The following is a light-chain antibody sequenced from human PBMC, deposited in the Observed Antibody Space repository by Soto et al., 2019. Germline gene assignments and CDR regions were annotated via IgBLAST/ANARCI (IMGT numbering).Light chain of an antibody. J-gene: IGKJ4*01. CDR3: LQDYSYPRT. CDR1: QSISSW. V-gene: IGKV1-5*01. Sequence: DIQMTQSPSTLSASVGDRVTITCRASQSISSWLAWYQQKPGKAPKLLMYDVSSLESGVPSRFSGSGSGTEFTLTIASLQPDDFATYYCLQDYSYPRTFGGGTKV. CDR2: DVS.